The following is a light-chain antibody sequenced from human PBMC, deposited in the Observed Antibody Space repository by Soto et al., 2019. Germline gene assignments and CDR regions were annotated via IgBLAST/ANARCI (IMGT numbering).Light chain of an antibody. Sequence: QSALTQPASVSGSPGQSITISCTGTSSDVGGYNYVSWYQQHPGKAPKLMMYEVSNRPSGVSNRFSGSKSGNTASLTISGLQAEDEADYYFSSHTSSSTVVFGGGTTLTVL. CDR3: SSHTSSSTVV. CDR2: EVS. V-gene: IGLV2-14*01. J-gene: IGLJ2*01. CDR1: SSDVGGYNY.